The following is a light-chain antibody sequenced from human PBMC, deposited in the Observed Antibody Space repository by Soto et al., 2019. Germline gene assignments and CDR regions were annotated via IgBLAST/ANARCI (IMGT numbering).Light chain of an antibody. CDR1: QSVSSSY. Sequence: NVLTQSPGTLSLSAGGRATLSCRASQSVSSSYLAWYQQKPGQAPRLVIYGASSRATGIPDRFSGSGSGTDFTLTISRLEPEDFAVYYCQQYGSSLWTFGQGTKVDIK. CDR3: QQYGSSLWT. V-gene: IGKV3-20*01. J-gene: IGKJ1*01. CDR2: GAS.